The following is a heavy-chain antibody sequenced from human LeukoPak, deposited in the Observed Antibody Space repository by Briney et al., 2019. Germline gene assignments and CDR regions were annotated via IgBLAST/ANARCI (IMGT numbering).Heavy chain of an antibody. Sequence: PSETLSLTCTVSDGSISSSSYYWGWIRQPPGKGLEWIGSIYYSGSTYYNPSLKSRVTISVDTSKNQFSLKLSSVTAADTAVYYCASLEYCSGGNCYRTFDYWGQGTLVTVSS. CDR3: ASLEYCSGGNCYRTFDY. J-gene: IGHJ4*02. CDR2: IYYSGST. CDR1: DGSISSSSYY. D-gene: IGHD2-15*01. V-gene: IGHV4-39*01.